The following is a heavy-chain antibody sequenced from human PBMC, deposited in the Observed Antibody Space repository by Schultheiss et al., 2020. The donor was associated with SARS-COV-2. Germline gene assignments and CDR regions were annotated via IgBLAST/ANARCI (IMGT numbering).Heavy chain of an antibody. CDR1: GFTFSSSW. J-gene: IGHJ4*02. D-gene: IGHD1-26*01. V-gene: IGHV3-7*01. Sequence: GESLKISCAGSGFTFSSSWMSWLRQAPGKGPEWVAHMNQDGGQIYYVDSVKGRFTISRDNAKNSLNLQMNSLRVDDTAVYYCVSWGDSYSPFNKWGQGTQVTVSS. CDR2: MNQDGGQI. CDR3: VSWGDSYSPFNK.